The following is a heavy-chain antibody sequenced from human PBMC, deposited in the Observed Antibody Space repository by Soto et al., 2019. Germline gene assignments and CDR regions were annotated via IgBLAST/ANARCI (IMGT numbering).Heavy chain of an antibody. CDR3: GRGEFGGIVN. CDR2: IYNNGRST. V-gene: IGHV4-4*07. D-gene: IGHD3-16*01. Sequence: SETLSLTCSVSGGSVGVYYGSWIRQPAGKGLEWIGRIYNNGRSTNYNPSLKSRVTMSVDTSTNQFSLKMRFVTAADTAVYYWGRGEFGGIVNWGKGTLDTVSS. CDR1: GGSVGVYY. J-gene: IGHJ4*02.